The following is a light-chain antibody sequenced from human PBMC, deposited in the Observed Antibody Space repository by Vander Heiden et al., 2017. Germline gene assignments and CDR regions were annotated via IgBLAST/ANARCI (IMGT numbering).Light chain of an antibody. CDR1: QGISSY. V-gene: IGKV1-8*01. CDR2: AAS. CDR3: QQDDSSALT. J-gene: IGKJ4*01. Sequence: AIRMTQSPSSLSASTGDRVTITCRASQGISSYLAWYQQKPGKAPKLLIYAASTWQSGVPSRFSGSGSGTDFTLTISCLQSEDFATYYCQQDDSSALTFGGGSKVXIK.